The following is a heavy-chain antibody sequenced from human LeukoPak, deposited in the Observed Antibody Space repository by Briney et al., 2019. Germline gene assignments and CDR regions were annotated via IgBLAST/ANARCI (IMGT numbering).Heavy chain of an antibody. CDR2: ISDSGDRT. CDR1: GFTFSSYA. V-gene: IGHV3-23*01. D-gene: IGHD6-6*01. CDR3: ANSSLA. J-gene: IGHJ4*02. Sequence: GGSLRLSCAASGFTFSSYALTWVRQAPGKGLEWVSSISDSGDRTHYADSVKGRFTISRVNSKNTLFLQMTNLRTEDTAVYYCANSSLAWGQGALVTVSS.